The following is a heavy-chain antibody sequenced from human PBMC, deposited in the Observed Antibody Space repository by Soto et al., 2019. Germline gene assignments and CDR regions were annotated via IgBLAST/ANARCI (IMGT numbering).Heavy chain of an antibody. J-gene: IGHJ4*02. Sequence: ASVKVSCKASGYTFTGYAVHWVRQAPGQRLEWMGWINAGNGNTKYSQKFQGRVTITRDTSASTAYMELSSLRSEDTAVYYCARAVAVPADFDDSGQGTLVTSPQ. CDR1: GYTFTGYA. D-gene: IGHD6-19*01. CDR3: ARAVAVPADFDD. CDR2: INAGNGNT. V-gene: IGHV1-3*01.